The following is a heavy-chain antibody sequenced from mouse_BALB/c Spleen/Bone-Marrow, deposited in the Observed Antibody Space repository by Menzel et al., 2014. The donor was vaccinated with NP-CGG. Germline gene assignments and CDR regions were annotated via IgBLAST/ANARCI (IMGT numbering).Heavy chain of an antibody. Sequence: QVQLKESAAELARPGASVKMSCKASGYTFTSYTIHWVKQRPGQGLEWIGYINPTSGYTEYNQKFKDKTTLTADKSSSTAYMQLSSLTSEDSAVYYCARPRYFDYWGQGPTRTVSS. CDR3: ARPRYFDY. CDR1: GYTFTSYT. J-gene: IGHJ2*01. CDR2: INPTSGYT. V-gene: IGHV1-4*02.